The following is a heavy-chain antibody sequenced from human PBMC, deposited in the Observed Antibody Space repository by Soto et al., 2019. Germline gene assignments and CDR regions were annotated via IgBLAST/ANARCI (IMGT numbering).Heavy chain of an antibody. D-gene: IGHD2-2*01. J-gene: IGHJ5*02. CDR2: INVYNGNT. Sequence: QVQLVQSGAEVKKPGASVKVSCKTSGYTFTSYRIIWVRQAPGQGLEWMGWINVYNGNTKYAQNLQGRVTMTTDTSTSTAYMELRSLRSDDTAVYYCARDLAVGWFDPWGQGTLVTVSS. CDR1: GYTFTSYR. V-gene: IGHV1-18*01. CDR3: ARDLAVGWFDP.